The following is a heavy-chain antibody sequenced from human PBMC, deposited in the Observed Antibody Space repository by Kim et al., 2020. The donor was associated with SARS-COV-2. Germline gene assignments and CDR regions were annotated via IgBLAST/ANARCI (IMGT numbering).Heavy chain of an antibody. V-gene: IGHV4-59*13. CDR3: ARSYYDSSGYFYVPFDN. CDR1: AGSISSYY. D-gene: IGHD3-22*01. Sequence: SETLSLSCTVSAGSISSYYWSWIRQPPGKGLEWIGYIYYSGSTDYNPSLKSRVTISVDTSKNQFSLKLSSVTAADTAIYYCARSYYDSSGYFYVPFDNWGQGTLVTVSS. CDR2: IYYSGST. J-gene: IGHJ4*02.